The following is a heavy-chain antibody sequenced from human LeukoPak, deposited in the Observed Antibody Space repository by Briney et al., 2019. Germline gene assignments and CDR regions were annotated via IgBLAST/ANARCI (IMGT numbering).Heavy chain of an antibody. Sequence: SGPTLVKPTQTLTLTCTFSGFSLSTSGVGVGWIRQPPGKALEWLALIYWDDDKRYSPSLKSRLTITKDTSKNQVVLTMTNMDPVDTATYYCAHSPSRGRWLRAPEYYFDYWGQGTLVTVSS. CDR2: IYWDDDK. CDR3: AHSPSRGRWLRAPEYYFDY. V-gene: IGHV2-5*02. J-gene: IGHJ4*02. CDR1: GFSLSTSGVG. D-gene: IGHD5-24*01.